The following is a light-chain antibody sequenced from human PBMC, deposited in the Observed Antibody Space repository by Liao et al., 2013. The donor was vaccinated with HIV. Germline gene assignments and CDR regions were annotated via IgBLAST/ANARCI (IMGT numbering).Light chain of an antibody. CDR1: KLGNKY. CDR2: QDT. V-gene: IGLV3-1*01. CDR3: QAWDSSTEVL. Sequence: SYELTQPPSVSVSPGQTASITCSGDKLGNKYVSWYQQKPGQSPVLVIYQDTKRPSGIPERFSGSNSGNTATLTISGTQAMDEADYYCQAWDSSTEVLFGGGTKLTVL. J-gene: IGLJ2*01.